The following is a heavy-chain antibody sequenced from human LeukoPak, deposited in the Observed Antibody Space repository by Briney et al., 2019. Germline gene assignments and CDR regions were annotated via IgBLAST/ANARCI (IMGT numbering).Heavy chain of an antibody. CDR3: ARDSLSSPPRRGFDP. D-gene: IGHD6-6*01. CDR1: GGSITSSSYY. CDR2: IYYTGTT. Sequence: SETLSLTCTVSGGSITSSSYYWVWIRQPPGKGLEWIASIYYTGTTYYSPSLRSRVTISVDTSKNQFSLQLNSVTPEDTAVYYCARDSLSSPPRRGFDPWGQGTLVTVSS. J-gene: IGHJ5*02. V-gene: IGHV4-39*07.